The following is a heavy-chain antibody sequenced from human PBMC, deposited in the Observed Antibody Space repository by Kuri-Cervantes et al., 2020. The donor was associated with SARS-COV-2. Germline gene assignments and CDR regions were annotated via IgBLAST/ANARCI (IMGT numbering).Heavy chain of an antibody. CDR1: GYTFTGYY. CDR2: INPNNGGT. Sequence: ASVKVSCKASGYTFTGYYMHWVRQAPGQGLEGMGWINPNNGGTKYEQKFQGRVTMTRDTSISTAYMELSRLRSDDTALYYCARGAVGATSLGAFDIWGQGTMVTVSS. J-gene: IGHJ3*02. V-gene: IGHV1-2*02. CDR3: ARGAVGATSLGAFDI. D-gene: IGHD1-26*01.